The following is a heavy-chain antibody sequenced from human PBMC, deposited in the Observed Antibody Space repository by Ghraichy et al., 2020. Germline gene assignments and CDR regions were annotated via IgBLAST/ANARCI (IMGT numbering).Heavy chain of an antibody. Sequence: GGSLRLSCAASGFSFDDYAMHWVRQAPGKGLEWVSGISWKSGSIGYADSVKGRFTISRDNVKNSLFLQMNSLRAEDTALYYCAKATQAWGSYPDSWGQGTLVTVSS. CDR1: GFSFDDYA. J-gene: IGHJ4*02. V-gene: IGHV3-9*01. D-gene: IGHD3-16*02. CDR2: ISWKSGSI. CDR3: AKATQAWGSYPDS.